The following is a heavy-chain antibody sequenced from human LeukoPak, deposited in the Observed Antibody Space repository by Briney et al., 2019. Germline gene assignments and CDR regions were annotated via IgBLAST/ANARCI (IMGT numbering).Heavy chain of an antibody. Sequence: GGSLRLSCAASGFTFSVHGINWVRQAPGKGLEWVSAISGSGGSTYYADSVKGRFTISRDNSKNTLYLQMNSLRAEDTAVYYCAKDYSSGWYSSFVYWGQGTLVTVSS. CDR2: ISGSGGST. J-gene: IGHJ4*02. V-gene: IGHV3-23*01. CDR3: AKDYSSGWYSSFVY. CDR1: GFTFSVHG. D-gene: IGHD6-19*01.